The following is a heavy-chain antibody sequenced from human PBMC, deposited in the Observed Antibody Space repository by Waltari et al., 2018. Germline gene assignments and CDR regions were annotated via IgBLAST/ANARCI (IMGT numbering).Heavy chain of an antibody. D-gene: IGHD3-3*01. J-gene: IGHJ4*02. V-gene: IGHV4-39*07. CDR2: IYYSGST. CDR1: GGSISSSSYY. Sequence: QLQLQESGPGLVKPSETLSLTCTVSGGSISSSSYYWGWIRQPPGKGLEWIGRIYYSGSTYYNPSLKSRVTISVDTSKNQFSLKLSSVTAADTAVYYCARDVLKYYFDYWGQGTLVTVSS. CDR3: ARDVLKYYFDY.